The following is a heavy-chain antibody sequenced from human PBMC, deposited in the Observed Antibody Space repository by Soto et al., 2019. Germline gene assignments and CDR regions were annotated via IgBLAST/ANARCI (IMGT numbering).Heavy chain of an antibody. Sequence: QVQLQESGPGLVKPSQTLSLTCTVSGGSISSGGYYWSWIRQHPGKGREWIGYIYSGSTYYNPSLXTXLTISIDTSKNQFSLKLSSVTAADTAVYYCAREPSIWGQGTLVTVSS. CDR1: GGSISSGGYY. CDR3: AREPSI. J-gene: IGHJ4*02. CDR2: IYSGST. V-gene: IGHV4-31*03.